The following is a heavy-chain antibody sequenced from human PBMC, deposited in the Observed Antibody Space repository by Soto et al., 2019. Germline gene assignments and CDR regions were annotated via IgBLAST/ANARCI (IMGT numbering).Heavy chain of an antibody. CDR3: TRDNPHYYDSSGYCVFDH. V-gene: IGHV3-49*03. CDR2: IRSKAYGGTT. Sequence: GGSLRLSCTASGFTFGDYAMSWFRQAPGKGLEWVGFIRSKAYGGTTEYAASVKGRFTISRDDSKSIAYLQMNSLKTEDTAVYYCTRDNPHYYDSSGYCVFDHWGQGTLVTVSS. D-gene: IGHD3-22*01. CDR1: GFTFGDYA. J-gene: IGHJ4*02.